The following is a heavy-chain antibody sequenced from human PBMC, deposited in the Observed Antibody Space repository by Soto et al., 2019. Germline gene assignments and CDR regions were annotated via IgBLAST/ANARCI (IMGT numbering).Heavy chain of an antibody. D-gene: IGHD3-3*01. Sequence: SETLSLTCAVYGGSFSGYYWSWIRQPPGKGLEWIGEINHSGSTNYNPSLKSRVTISVDTSKNQFSLKLSSVTAADTAVYYCARCGVVTYYYYYGMDVWGQGTTVTV. CDR2: INHSGST. V-gene: IGHV4-34*01. CDR3: ARCGVVTYYYYYGMDV. J-gene: IGHJ6*02. CDR1: GGSFSGYY.